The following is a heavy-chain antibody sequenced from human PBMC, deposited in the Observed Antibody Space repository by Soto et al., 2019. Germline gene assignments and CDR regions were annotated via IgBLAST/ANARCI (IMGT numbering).Heavy chain of an antibody. CDR2: IYHTGNT. CDR3: AREPLDGMDV. CDR1: GGSVNTGDNY. V-gene: IGHV4-30-4*01. J-gene: IGHJ6*02. Sequence: HVQLHQSGPRLVKPSQTLSLECSVIGGSVNTGDNYWSWVRQSPGRGLEWIGYIYHTGNTFYKPALENRVTMSVDASKNQFSLTPTSVTAADTPGYCGAREPLDGMDVCGQGNNVTVSS.